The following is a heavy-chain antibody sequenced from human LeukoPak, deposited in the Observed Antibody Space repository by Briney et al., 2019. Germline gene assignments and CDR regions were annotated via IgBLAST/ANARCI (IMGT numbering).Heavy chain of an antibody. CDR2: IYSGGST. CDR3: ARGYGGDSDLGY. J-gene: IGHJ4*02. Sequence: GGSLRLSCAASGFTVSSNYMSWVRQAPGKGLEWVSVIYSGGSTYYADSVKGRFTISRDNSKNTLYLRMNSLRAEDTAVYYCARGYGGDSDLGYWGQGTLVTVSS. CDR1: GFTVSSNY. D-gene: IGHD4-23*01. V-gene: IGHV3-53*01.